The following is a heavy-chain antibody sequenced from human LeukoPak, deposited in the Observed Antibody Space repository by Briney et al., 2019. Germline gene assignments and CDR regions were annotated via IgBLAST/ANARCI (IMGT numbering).Heavy chain of an antibody. CDR1: GGSISSYY. V-gene: IGHV4-4*07. D-gene: IGHD1-26*01. CDR2: IFTSGST. Sequence: SETLSLTCTVSGGSISSYYWSWIRQPAGKGLEWIGRIFTSGSTNFNPSLKSRVTLSVDTSKNQFSLKLSSVTAADTAVYYCARDRGPDSGSYYFDYWGQGTLVTVSS. CDR3: ARDRGPDSGSYYFDY. J-gene: IGHJ4*02.